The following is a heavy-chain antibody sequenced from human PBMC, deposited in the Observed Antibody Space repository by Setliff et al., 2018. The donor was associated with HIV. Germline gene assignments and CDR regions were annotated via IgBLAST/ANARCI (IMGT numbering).Heavy chain of an antibody. V-gene: IGHV4-30-4*08. CDR2: ISSSGGT. Sequence: LSLTCTVSGGSISSGEYYWSWIRQPPGKGLEWLGYISSSGGTDYNPSLNSRIIISIDTSKNQFSLRLSSVTAADTAVYFCARVLPYGSTGFLLYYFDNWGQGTLVTVSS. CDR1: GGSISSGEYY. CDR3: ARVLPYGSTGFLLYYFDN. D-gene: IGHD3-22*01. J-gene: IGHJ4*02.